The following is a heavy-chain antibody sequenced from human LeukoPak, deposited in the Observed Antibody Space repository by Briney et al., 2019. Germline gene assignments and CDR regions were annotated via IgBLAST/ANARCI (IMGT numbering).Heavy chain of an antibody. V-gene: IGHV1-2*02. CDR2: INPNSGGT. CDR3: ARGVPAASPWWFDP. CDR1: GYTFTGYY. J-gene: IGHJ5*02. D-gene: IGHD2-2*01. Sequence: GASVKVPCKASGYTFTGYYMHWVRQAPGQGLEWMGWINPNSGGTNYAQKFQGRVTMTRDASIGTAYMELSRLRSDDTAVYYCARGVPAASPWWFDPWGQETLATVSS.